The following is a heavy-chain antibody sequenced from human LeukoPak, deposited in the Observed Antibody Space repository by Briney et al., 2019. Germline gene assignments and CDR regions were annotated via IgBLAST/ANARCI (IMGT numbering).Heavy chain of an antibody. CDR3: AKDIMVMYSSGGGMDV. J-gene: IGHJ6*02. CDR2: ISWNSGSI. V-gene: IGHV3-9*01. D-gene: IGHD6-19*01. Sequence: GRSLRLSCAASGFTFDDYAMHWVRQAPGKGLEWVSGISWNSGSIGYADSVKGRFTISRDNAKNSLYLQMNSLRAEDTALYYCAKDIMVMYSSGGGMDVWGQGTTDTVSS. CDR1: GFTFDDYA.